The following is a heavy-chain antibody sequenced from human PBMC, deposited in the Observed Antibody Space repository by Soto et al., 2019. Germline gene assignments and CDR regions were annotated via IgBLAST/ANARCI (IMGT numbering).Heavy chain of an antibody. CDR2: SGNNLIST. J-gene: IGHJ6*02. Sequence: GGSLRLSCAASGFTFSDYRLNWVRQAPGKGLEWVSYSGNNLISTYYADSVKGRFTISRDNAKNTLYLQMNSLRAEDTAVYYCATDALSIAARPLWVDYYGMDVWGQGTTVAVSS. CDR1: GFTFSDYR. V-gene: IGHV3-48*01. D-gene: IGHD6-6*01. CDR3: ATDALSIAARPLWVDYYGMDV.